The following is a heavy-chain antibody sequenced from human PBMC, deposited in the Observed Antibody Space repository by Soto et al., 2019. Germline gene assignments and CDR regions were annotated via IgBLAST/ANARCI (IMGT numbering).Heavy chain of an antibody. D-gene: IGHD3-16*01. J-gene: IGHJ4*02. CDR1: GGSINSAGHS. CDR3: QGGDF. CDR2: SYHSGSS. Sequence: PSETLSLTCTVSGGSINSAGHSWGWVRQSPGKGLEWIGYSYHSGSSYYNPSLQSRLTISVDTSKSQISLTLTSVTAADSAVYYCQGGDFWGQGTRVTVSS. V-gene: IGHV4-30-2*06.